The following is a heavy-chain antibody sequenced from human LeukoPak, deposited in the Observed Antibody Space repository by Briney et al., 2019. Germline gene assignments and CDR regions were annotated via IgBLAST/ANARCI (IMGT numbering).Heavy chain of an antibody. CDR2: IYYSGST. V-gene: IGHV4-39*01. CDR1: GGSISSSSYY. Sequence: PSETLSLTCTVSGGSISSSSYYWGWIRQPPGKGLERIGSIYYSGSTYYNPSLKSRVTISVDTSKNQFSLKLSSVTAADTAVYYCARPAGPAAPGGDDYWGQGTLVTVSS. CDR3: ARPAGPAAPGGDDY. D-gene: IGHD2-2*01. J-gene: IGHJ4*02.